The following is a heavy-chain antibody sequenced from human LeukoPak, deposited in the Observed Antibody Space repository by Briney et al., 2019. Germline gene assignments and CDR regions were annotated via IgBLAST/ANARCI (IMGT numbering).Heavy chain of an antibody. CDR3: AKESTCSSTSCYNLDY. CDR1: GFTFSDYS. D-gene: IGHD2-2*02. V-gene: IGHV3-21*04. CDR2: ISSSSTYI. J-gene: IGHJ4*02. Sequence: GGSLRLSCAASGFTFSDYSMNWVRLAPGKGLEWVSSISSSSTYISYADSVRGRFTISRDNAKNSLYLQMDSLRAEDTAVYYCAKESTCSSTSCYNLDYWGQGTLVTVSS.